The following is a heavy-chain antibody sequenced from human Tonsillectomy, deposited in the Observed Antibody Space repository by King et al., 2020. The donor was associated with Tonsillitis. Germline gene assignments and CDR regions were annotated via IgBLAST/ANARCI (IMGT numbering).Heavy chain of an antibody. D-gene: IGHD3-10*01. V-gene: IGHV3-7*01. CDR1: GFTFDDYW. CDR3: VRDDGAEFDAFDV. J-gene: IGHJ3*01. Sequence: VQLVESGGGLVQPGGSLRLSCAASGFTFDDYWMTWVRQAPGKGLEWVADIKQDGSEKYYVDSVKGRFTISRDNARNSLYLQMNSLRVEDTAVYYCVRDDGAEFDAFDVWGQGTMVTVSS. CDR2: IKQDGSEK.